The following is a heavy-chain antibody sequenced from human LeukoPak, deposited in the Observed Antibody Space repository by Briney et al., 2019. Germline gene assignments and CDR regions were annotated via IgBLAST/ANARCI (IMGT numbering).Heavy chain of an antibody. CDR2: IYYSGST. Sequence: SETLSLTCTVSGASISSYYWSWIRQPPGKGLEWLGYIYYSGSTNYNPSLKSRVTISVDTSKNQFSLKLCSVTAADTAVYYCARQNYGDAFDIWGQGTMVTVSS. J-gene: IGHJ3*02. CDR3: ARQNYGDAFDI. CDR1: GASISSYY. V-gene: IGHV4-59*01. D-gene: IGHD3-16*01.